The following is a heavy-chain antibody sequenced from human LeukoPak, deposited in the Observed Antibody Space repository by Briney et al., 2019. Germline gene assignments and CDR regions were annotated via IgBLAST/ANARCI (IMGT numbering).Heavy chain of an antibody. CDR3: ARYCSSTSCKGNWFDP. CDR2: INTNTGNP. Sequence: ASVKVSCKASGYTFTSYAMNWVRQAPGQGLEWMGWINTNTGNPTYAQGFTGRFVFSLDTSVSTAYLQISSLKAEDTAVYYCARYCSSTSCKGNWFDPWGQGTLVTVSS. CDR1: GYTFTSYA. D-gene: IGHD2-2*01. V-gene: IGHV7-4-1*02. J-gene: IGHJ5*02.